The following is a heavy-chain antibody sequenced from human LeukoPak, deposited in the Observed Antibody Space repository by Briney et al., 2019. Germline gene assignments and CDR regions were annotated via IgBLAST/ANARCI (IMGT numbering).Heavy chain of an antibody. CDR3: ASSPTGSTIFGVVNYGMDV. D-gene: IGHD3-3*01. V-gene: IGHV3-48*01. Sequence: PGGSLRLSCAVSGFTFSSYSMNWVRQVPGKGLEWVSYISSSSSTIYYADSVKGRFTISRDNAKNSLYLQMNSLRAEDTAVYYCASSPTGSTIFGVVNYGMDVWGQGTTVTVSS. CDR1: GFTFSSYS. CDR2: ISSSSSTI. J-gene: IGHJ6*02.